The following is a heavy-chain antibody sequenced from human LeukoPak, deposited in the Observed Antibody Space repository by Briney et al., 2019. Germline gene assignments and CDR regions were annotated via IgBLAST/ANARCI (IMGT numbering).Heavy chain of an antibody. Sequence: SETLSLTCTVSGDSISNYYWNWIRQSPGKGLEWIGHVHFSGETNYNPSLMSRLAISLDSPNNQLSLRLISLPAAVTGVYVCLRRVEMSSASATSVTWLDPWGQGTLVSVSP. CDR2: VHFSGET. J-gene: IGHJ5*02. CDR1: GDSISNYY. D-gene: IGHD3-10*01. V-gene: IGHV4-59*01. CDR3: LRRVEMSSASATSVTWLDP.